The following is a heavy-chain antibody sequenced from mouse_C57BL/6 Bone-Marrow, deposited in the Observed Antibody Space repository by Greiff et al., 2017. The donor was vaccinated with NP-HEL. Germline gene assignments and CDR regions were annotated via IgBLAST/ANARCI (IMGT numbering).Heavy chain of an antibody. CDR2: LSSGSSTI. CDR1: VFTFSDYG. CDR3: ARWDY. J-gene: IGHJ2*01. V-gene: IGHV5-17*01. Sequence: EVQLVESGGGLVKPGGSLKLSCAASVFTFSDYGMHWVRQAPEKGLEWVAYLSSGSSTIYYADTVKGRFNISRDNAKNTLFLQMTSLRSEDTAMYYCARWDYWGQGTTLTVSS.